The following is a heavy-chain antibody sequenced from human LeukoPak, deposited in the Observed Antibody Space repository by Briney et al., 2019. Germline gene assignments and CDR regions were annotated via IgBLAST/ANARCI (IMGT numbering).Heavy chain of an antibody. J-gene: IGHJ4*02. Sequence: GASVKVSCKASGYTFTGYYMHWVRQAPGQGLEWMGRINPNSGGTNYAQKFQGRVTMTRDTSTSTVYMELSSLRSEDTAVYYCARDPTYYYDSSGYLDDYWGQGTLVTVSS. CDR1: GYTFTGYY. CDR2: INPNSGGT. D-gene: IGHD3-22*01. CDR3: ARDPTYYYDSSGYLDDY. V-gene: IGHV1-2*06.